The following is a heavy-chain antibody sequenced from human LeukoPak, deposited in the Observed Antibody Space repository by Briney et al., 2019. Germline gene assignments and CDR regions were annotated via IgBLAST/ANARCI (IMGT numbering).Heavy chain of an antibody. J-gene: IGHJ4*02. CDR1: GFTFSSYG. Sequence: GGSLRLSCAASGFTFSSYGMHWVRQAPGKGLEWVAFIRYDGSNKYYADSVKGRFTISRDNSKNTVYLQMNSLRAEDTAVYYCAKDGSLGITGTTWGLDYWGQGTLVTVSS. CDR2: IRYDGSNK. CDR3: AKDGSLGITGTTWGLDY. D-gene: IGHD1-20*01. V-gene: IGHV3-30*02.